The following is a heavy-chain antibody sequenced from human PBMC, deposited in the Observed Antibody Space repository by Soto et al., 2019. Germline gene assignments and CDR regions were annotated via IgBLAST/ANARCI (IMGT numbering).Heavy chain of an antibody. J-gene: IGHJ4*02. Sequence: GGSXRLSCASSGFIFINHSIIWVRHVPGKGLEWVSGISAGGNLIYYADSVRGRFTMSRDNSKNMLYLQMNSLRAEDTAVYFRAKRQGIGEAHKNFELWGPGARV. V-gene: IGHV3-23*01. D-gene: IGHD6-13*01. CDR2: ISAGGNLI. CDR3: AKRQGIGEAHKNFEL. CDR1: GFIFINHS.